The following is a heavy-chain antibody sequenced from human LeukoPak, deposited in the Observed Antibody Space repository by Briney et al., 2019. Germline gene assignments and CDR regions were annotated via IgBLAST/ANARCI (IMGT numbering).Heavy chain of an antibody. CDR2: IKEDGSRE. CDR3: ARDSPGYGAYVS. V-gene: IGHV3-7*01. CDR1: GFTFSTYW. Sequence: GGSLRLSCAASGFTFSTYWMTWVRQAPGKGLEWVANIKEDGSREYYVDSVKGRFAISRDNAKNSLYLQMDSLTAEDTAVYYCARDSPGYGAYVSWGQGTLASVSS. D-gene: IGHD5-12*01. J-gene: IGHJ1*01.